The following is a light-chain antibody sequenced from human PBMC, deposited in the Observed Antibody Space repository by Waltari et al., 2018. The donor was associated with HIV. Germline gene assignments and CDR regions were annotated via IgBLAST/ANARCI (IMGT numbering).Light chain of an antibody. J-gene: IGLJ2*01. V-gene: IGLV1-47*01. Sequence: HSALTQPPSASGTPGQRVTISCSGSSPNVGRNAVYWYQNFPGSAPQLVIYRDNQRPPGVSDRFSGSKSGAAASLAISGLRSEDEADFYCSTWDDSLKDVLFGGGTKLTVL. CDR3: STWDDSLKDVL. CDR2: RDN. CDR1: SPNVGRNA.